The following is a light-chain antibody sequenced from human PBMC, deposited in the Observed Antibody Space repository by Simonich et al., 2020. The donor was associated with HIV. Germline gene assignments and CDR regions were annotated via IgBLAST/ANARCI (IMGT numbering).Light chain of an antibody. CDR1: QDISNY. V-gene: IGKV1-33*01. Sequence: DIQMTQSPSSLSASVGDRVTNTCQASQDISNYLNCYQQKPGKAPKLLIYDASNLETGVPSRFSGSGSGTDFTFTISSLQPEDIATYYCQQYDNLPPKLTFGGGTKVEIK. CDR3: QQYDNLPPKLT. J-gene: IGKJ4*01. CDR2: DAS.